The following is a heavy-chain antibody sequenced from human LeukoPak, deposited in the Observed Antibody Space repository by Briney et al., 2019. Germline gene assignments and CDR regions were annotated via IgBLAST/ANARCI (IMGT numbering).Heavy chain of an antibody. CDR2: IYHSGST. CDR1: GGSISSGGYS. D-gene: IGHD6-13*01. V-gene: IGHV4-30-2*01. CDR3: ARQEGSSSWYGYYYMDV. J-gene: IGHJ6*03. Sequence: SETLSLTCAVSGGSISSGGYSWSWIRQPPGKGLEWIGYIYHSGSTYYNPSLKSRVTISVDTSKNQFSLKLSSVTAADAAVYYCARQEGSSSWYGYYYMDVWGKGTTVTVSS.